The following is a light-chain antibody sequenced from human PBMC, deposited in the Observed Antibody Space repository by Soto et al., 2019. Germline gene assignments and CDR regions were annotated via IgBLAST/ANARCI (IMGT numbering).Light chain of an antibody. Sequence: DIVMTQSPDSLAVSLGERATINCKSSQSVLYSSNNKNYLGWYQQKPGKAPKILIYDASNLESGVPSRFSGSGSGTEFTLTIRSLQPDDFATYYCQQYNSYPITFGQGTRREIK. V-gene: IGKV4-1*01. CDR2: DAS. CDR3: QQYNSYPIT. J-gene: IGKJ5*01. CDR1: QSVLYSSNNKNY.